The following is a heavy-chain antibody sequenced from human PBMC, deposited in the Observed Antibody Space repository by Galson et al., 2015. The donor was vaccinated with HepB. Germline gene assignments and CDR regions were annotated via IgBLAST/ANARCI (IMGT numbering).Heavy chain of an antibody. J-gene: IGHJ4*02. Sequence: SLRLSCAASGFTFSSYAMSWVRQAPGKGLGWVSAISGSGGSTYYADSVKGRFTISRDNSKNTMYLQMNSLRVEDTAVYYCARGPHIVVVTAPDYWGQGTLVTVSS. CDR3: ARGPHIVVVTAPDY. D-gene: IGHD2-21*02. CDR2: ISGSGGST. V-gene: IGHV3-23*01. CDR1: GFTFSSYA.